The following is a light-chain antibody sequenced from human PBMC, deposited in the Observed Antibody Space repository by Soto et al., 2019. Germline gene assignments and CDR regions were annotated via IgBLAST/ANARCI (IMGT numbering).Light chain of an antibody. Sequence: EIVLTQSPGTLSLSPGERATLSCRASQSVSSIYLAWYQQKPGQAPRLLIYGSSSRATGIPDRCSGGGSGTDFTLTISRLEHEEFAVYYCQQYGSSLTWTFGQGTKVEIK. CDR2: GSS. CDR3: QQYGSSLTWT. J-gene: IGKJ1*01. CDR1: QSVSSIY. V-gene: IGKV3-20*01.